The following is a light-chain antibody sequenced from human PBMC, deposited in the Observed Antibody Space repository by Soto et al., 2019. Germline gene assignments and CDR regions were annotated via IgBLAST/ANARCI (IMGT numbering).Light chain of an antibody. CDR3: SAWDGSRSGRV. CDR1: SSNIGSNY. J-gene: IGLJ2*01. Sequence: QAVVTQSPSASGTPGQRVTISCSGSSSNIGSNYVYWYRQLPGTAPKLLIYSDTQRPSGVPDRFSGSKSGTSASLAISGLRSEDEADYYCSAWDGSRSGRVFGGGTKLTVL. V-gene: IGLV1-47*02. CDR2: SDT.